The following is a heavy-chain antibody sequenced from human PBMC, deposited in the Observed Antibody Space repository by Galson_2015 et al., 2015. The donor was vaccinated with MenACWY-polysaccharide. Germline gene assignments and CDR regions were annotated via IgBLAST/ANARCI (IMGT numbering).Heavy chain of an antibody. CDR3: ARLGYYDSSGYLYYFDY. CDR2: IYPGDSDT. Sequence: QSGAEVKKPGESLKISCKGSGYSFTSYWIGWVRQMPGKGLEWMGIIYPGDSDTRYSPSFQGQVTISADKSISTACLQWSSLKASDTAMYYCARLGYYDSSGYLYYFDYWGQGTLVTVSS. CDR1: GYSFTSYW. D-gene: IGHD3-22*01. V-gene: IGHV5-51*03. J-gene: IGHJ4*02.